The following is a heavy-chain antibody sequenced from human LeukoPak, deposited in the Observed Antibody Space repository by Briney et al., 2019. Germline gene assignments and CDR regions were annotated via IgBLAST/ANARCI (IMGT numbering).Heavy chain of an antibody. J-gene: IGHJ5*02. D-gene: IGHD2-15*01. V-gene: IGHV4-59*01. CDR2: IYYSGST. CDR1: GGSISSYY. CDR3: ARDRNCSGGSCYSGWFDP. Sequence: PSETLSLTCTVSGGSISSYYWSWIRQPPGKGLEWIGYIYYSGSTNYNPSLKSRVTISVDTSKNQFSLKLSPVTAADTAVYYCARDRNCSGGSCYSGWFDPWGQGTLVTVSS.